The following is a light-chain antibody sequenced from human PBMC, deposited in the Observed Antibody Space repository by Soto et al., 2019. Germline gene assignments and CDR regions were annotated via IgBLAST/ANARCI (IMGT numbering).Light chain of an antibody. V-gene: IGKV1-5*03. Sequence: DIQITQSPSSLSASVSDRFTIICRASQSINSWLAWYQQKGGKAPKLLISQASNLDSGVPSRFSGSGSGTDFTLTISRLEPEDFAVYYCQQYGSSPPALTFGGGTKVDIK. J-gene: IGKJ4*01. CDR3: QQYGSSPPALT. CDR2: QAS. CDR1: QSINSW.